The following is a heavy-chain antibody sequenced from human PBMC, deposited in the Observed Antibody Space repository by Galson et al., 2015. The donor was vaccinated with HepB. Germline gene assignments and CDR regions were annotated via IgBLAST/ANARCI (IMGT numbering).Heavy chain of an antibody. CDR3: TADLPGGYSDCFDY. CDR1: GFTFNEAW. V-gene: IGHV3-15*01. J-gene: IGHJ4*02. Sequence: SLRLSCAASGFTFNEAWLSWVRQAPGKGLEWVARFKSRSSGGTTDYAAPVKGRFTILRDDSKDTLYLQMNSLKTEDTAVYYCTADLPGGYSDCFDYWGQGTLVPVSS. D-gene: IGHD5-12*01. CDR2: FKSRSSGGTT.